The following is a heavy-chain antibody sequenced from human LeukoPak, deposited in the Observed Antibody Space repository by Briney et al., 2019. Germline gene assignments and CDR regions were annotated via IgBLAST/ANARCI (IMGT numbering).Heavy chain of an antibody. J-gene: IGHJ4*02. CDR1: GYTFTDYD. D-gene: IGHD3-10*01. V-gene: IGHV1-18*01. CDR2: VSPYNGNT. CDR3: ARNGRVRRVVKDLFEY. Sequence: ASVKVSCKTSGYTFTDYDITWVRQAPGQGLEWMGRVSPYNGNTYYSQRFQDGVTITKDTSTGTAYMDLRNLRTADTAMYYCARNGRVRRVVKDLFEYWGQGTLVAVSS.